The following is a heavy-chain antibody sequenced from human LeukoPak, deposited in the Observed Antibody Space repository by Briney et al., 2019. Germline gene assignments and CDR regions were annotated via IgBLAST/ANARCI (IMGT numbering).Heavy chain of an antibody. CDR2: IYYSGST. Sequence: SETLSLTCTVSGGSISSYYWSWIRQPPGKGLEWIGYIYYSGSTNYNPSLKSRVTISVDTSKNQFSLKVSSVTAADTAVYYSARSYPLEPFDIWGQGTMVTVSS. CDR3: ARSYPLEPFDI. J-gene: IGHJ3*02. V-gene: IGHV4-59*08. CDR1: GGSISSYY. D-gene: IGHD3-10*01.